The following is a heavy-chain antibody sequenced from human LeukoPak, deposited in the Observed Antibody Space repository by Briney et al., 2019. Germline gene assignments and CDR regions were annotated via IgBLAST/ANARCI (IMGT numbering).Heavy chain of an antibody. CDR3: ATLVSTRYYFDY. D-gene: IGHD5/OR15-5a*01. Sequence: SETLSLTCTVSDYSISSGYGYYWGWIRQPPGKGLEWIGDIYHSGITYYNHFNSSLKSRVTISIDTSKNQFSLRLTSVTAADMAVYFCATLVSTRYYFDYWGQGTLVTVSS. CDR2: IYHSGIT. CDR1: DYSISSGYGYY. J-gene: IGHJ4*02. V-gene: IGHV4-38-2*02.